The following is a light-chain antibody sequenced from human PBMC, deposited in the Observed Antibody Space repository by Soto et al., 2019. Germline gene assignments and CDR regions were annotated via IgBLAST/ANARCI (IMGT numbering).Light chain of an antibody. Sequence: ESRLTQCPGTLSLSAGETSTLSCKTSQSRGSNFLAWYQHKPGQAPRLLIYASSNRATGIPDRFSGSASGTDFTLTINRLEPADFAVYYCQLYGISPHFGQGTRLEIK. J-gene: IGKJ5*01. CDR2: ASS. CDR1: QSRGSNF. V-gene: IGKV3-20*01. CDR3: QLYGISPH.